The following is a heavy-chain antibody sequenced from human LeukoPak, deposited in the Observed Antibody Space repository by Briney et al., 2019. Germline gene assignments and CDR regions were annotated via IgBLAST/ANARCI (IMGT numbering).Heavy chain of an antibody. Sequence: PSETLSLTCTVSVGSISSYYWSWIRQPPGKGLEWIGYIYYSGSTYYNPSLKSRVTISVDTSKNQFSLKLSSVTAADTAVYYCARALEPVPYYYGMDVWGQGTTVTVSS. D-gene: IGHD5-24*01. CDR3: ARALEPVPYYYGMDV. CDR2: IYYSGST. J-gene: IGHJ6*02. V-gene: IGHV4-30-4*01. CDR1: VGSISSYY.